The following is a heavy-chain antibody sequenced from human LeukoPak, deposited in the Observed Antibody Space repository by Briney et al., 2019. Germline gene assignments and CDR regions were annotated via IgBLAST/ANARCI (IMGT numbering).Heavy chain of an antibody. CDR1: GGSISSYY. CDR2: IYYSGST. J-gene: IGHJ5*02. V-gene: IGHV4-59*01. Sequence: PSETLSLTCTVSGGSISSYYWSWIRQPPGKGLEWIGYIYYSGSTNYNPSLKSRVTISVDTSKNQISLKLSSVTAADTAVYYCARGGYSGYMNWFDPWGQGTLVTVSS. D-gene: IGHD5-12*01. CDR3: ARGGYSGYMNWFDP.